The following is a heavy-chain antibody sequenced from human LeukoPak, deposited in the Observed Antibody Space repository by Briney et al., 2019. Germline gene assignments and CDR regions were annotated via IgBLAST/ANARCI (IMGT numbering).Heavy chain of an antibody. Sequence: GGSLRLSCVASGFTFSDYYMSWIRQAPGKELEWVSYISSTSHTIYYADSVKGRFTISRDNAKKSLYLQMSSLRAEDTAVYYCASANSGFDFGGGQGTLVTVSS. CDR2: ISSTSHTI. D-gene: IGHD5-12*01. CDR3: ASANSGFDFG. CDR1: GFTFSDYY. V-gene: IGHV3-11*01. J-gene: IGHJ4*02.